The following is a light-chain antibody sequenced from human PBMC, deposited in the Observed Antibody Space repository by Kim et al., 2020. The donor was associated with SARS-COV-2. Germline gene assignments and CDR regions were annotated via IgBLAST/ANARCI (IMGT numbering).Light chain of an antibody. V-gene: IGLV3-19*01. Sequence: ALGQTVRITCQGDSLRSYYASWYQQKPGQAPILVIYGKNNRPSGMPARFSGSSTGNTTSLTITGAQAEDEADYYYSSRDGSGDHLVFGGGTQLTVL. CDR1: SLRSYY. CDR2: GKN. CDR3: SSRDGSGDHLV. J-gene: IGLJ2*01.